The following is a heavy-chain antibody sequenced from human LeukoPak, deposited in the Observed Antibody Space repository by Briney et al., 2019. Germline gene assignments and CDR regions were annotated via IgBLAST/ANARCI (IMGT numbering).Heavy chain of an antibody. CDR1: GGSFSGYY. V-gene: IGHV4-34*01. Sequence: SETLSLTCAVYGGSFSGYYWSWIRQPPGKGLEWIGEINHSGSTNYNPSLKSRVTISVDTSKNQFSLKLSSVTAADTAVYYCARGRIAAAGFDYWGQGTLVTVSS. J-gene: IGHJ4*02. CDR3: ARGRIAAAGFDY. D-gene: IGHD6-13*01. CDR2: INHSGST.